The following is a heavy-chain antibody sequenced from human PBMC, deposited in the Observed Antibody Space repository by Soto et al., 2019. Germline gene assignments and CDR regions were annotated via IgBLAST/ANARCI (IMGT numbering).Heavy chain of an antibody. J-gene: IGHJ4*02. CDR1: GGSISSYY. CDR3: ARSPYVWSRYFDY. CDR2: IYYSGST. Sequence: QVQLQESGPGLVKPSETLSLTCTVSGGSISSYYWSWIRQPPGKGLEWIGYIYYSGSTNYNPSLKSRVTISVDTSKNQFSLKLSSVTAADTAVYYCARSPYVWSRYFDYWGQGTLVTVSS. D-gene: IGHD3-16*01. V-gene: IGHV4-59*01.